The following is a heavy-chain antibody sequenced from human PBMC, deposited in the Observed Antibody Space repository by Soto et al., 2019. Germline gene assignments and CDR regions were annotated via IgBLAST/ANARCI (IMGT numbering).Heavy chain of an antibody. D-gene: IGHD4-17*01. CDR2: IYYSGST. Sequence: SETLSLTCPVSGVSISSGGYFWSWLRQHPEKGLEWIGYIYYSGSTYYNPSLKSRVTISVDMSKNQFSLKMSSVTAADTAVYYCARDQWDYENFYGLDVWGQGTTVNVSS. CDR1: GVSISSGGYF. V-gene: IGHV4-31*03. CDR3: ARDQWDYENFYGLDV. J-gene: IGHJ6*02.